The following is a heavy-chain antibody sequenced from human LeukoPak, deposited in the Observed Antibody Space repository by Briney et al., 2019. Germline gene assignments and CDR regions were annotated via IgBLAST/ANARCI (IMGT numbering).Heavy chain of an antibody. J-gene: IGHJ1*01. CDR1: GFTFSSHA. CDR3: AREPSGNFGQLVSSAEYFQH. V-gene: IGHV3-23*01. CDR2: ISGGGGST. D-gene: IGHD5/OR15-5a*01. Sequence: GGSRRLSCEVSGFTFSSHAMGWVRQAPGGGLEWVSVISGGGGSTYYADSLKGRFTISRDNSKNTLYLQMNSLTIEDTAVYYCAREPSGNFGQLVSSAEYFQHWGQGTRVTVSS.